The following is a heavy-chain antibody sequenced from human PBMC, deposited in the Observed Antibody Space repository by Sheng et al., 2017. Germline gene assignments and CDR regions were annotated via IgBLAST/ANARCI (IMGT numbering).Heavy chain of an antibody. CDR2: IKSKTDGGTT. V-gene: IGHV3-15*01. J-gene: IGHJ6*02. Sequence: EVQLVESGGGLVKPGGSLRLSCAASGFTFSNAWMSWVRQAPGKGLEWVGRIKSKTDGGTTDYAAPVKGRFTISRDDSKNTLYLQMNSLKTEDTAVYYCTTDGLIVYLRYYYYGMDVWGQGTTVTVSS. D-gene: IGHD3-22*01. CDR1: GFTFSNAW. CDR3: TTDGLIVYLRYYYYGMDV.